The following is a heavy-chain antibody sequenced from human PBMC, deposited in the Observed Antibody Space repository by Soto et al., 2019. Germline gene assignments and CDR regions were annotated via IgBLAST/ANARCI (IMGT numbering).Heavy chain of an antibody. Sequence: GGSLRLSCSASGFTFSNYAIHWVRQAPGKGLEYVAAITNNGGSTKYADSVKGRFTISRDNSKSTVFLQMSSLRPEDTAIYYCARVAYWGPGTQVTVSS. CDR1: GFTFSNYA. J-gene: IGHJ4*02. CDR3: ARVAY. V-gene: IGHV3-64D*06. CDR2: ITNNGGST.